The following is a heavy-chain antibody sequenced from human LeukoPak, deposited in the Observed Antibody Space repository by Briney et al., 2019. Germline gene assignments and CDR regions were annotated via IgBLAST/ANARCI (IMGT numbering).Heavy chain of an antibody. CDR2: TRNKANSYTT. V-gene: IGHV3-72*01. J-gene: IGHJ4*02. CDR1: GFTFSDHY. D-gene: IGHD6-13*01. Sequence: PGGSLRLSCAASGFTFSDHYMDWVRQAPGKGREWVGRTRNKANSYTTEYAASVKGRFTISRDDSKNSLYLQMNSLKTEDTAVYYCTTDESSSWGFDSWGQGTRVTVSS. CDR3: TTDESSSWGFDS.